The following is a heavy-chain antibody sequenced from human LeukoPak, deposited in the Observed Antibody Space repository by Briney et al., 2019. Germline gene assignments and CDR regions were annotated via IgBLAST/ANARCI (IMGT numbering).Heavy chain of an antibody. CDR1: GFTFDDYG. Sequence: GGSLRLSCAASGFTFDDYGMSWVRQAPGKGLVWVSRINSDGINTSYADSVKGRFTISRDNAKNTLNLQMNSLRAEDTAVYYCARDLGQYYDTSDNWFDPWGQGTLVTVSS. CDR2: INSDGINT. CDR3: ARDLGQYYDTSDNWFDP. V-gene: IGHV3-74*01. J-gene: IGHJ5*02. D-gene: IGHD3-22*01.